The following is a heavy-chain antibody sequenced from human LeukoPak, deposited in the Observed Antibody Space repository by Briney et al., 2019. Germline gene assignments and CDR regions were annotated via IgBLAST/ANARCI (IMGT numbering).Heavy chain of an antibody. D-gene: IGHD3-10*01. CDR2: ISGSGDST. V-gene: IGHV3-23*01. CDR1: GFTFSSYA. J-gene: IGHJ3*02. Sequence: GGSLRLSCAASGFTFSSYAMNWARQAPGKGLEWVSAISGSGDSTYYADSVKGRFTISRDNSKNTLYLQMNSLRAEDTAEYYCAKDHDYYKSGPIWGQGTMVTVSS. CDR3: AKDHDYYKSGPI.